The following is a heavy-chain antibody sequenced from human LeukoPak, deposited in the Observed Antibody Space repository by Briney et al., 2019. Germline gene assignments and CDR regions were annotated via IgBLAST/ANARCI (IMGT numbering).Heavy chain of an antibody. CDR2: ISWNSGSI. V-gene: IGHV3-9*01. J-gene: IGHJ4*02. CDR1: GFTFDDYA. CDR3: AKDAMVRGVNHFDY. Sequence: PGRSLRLSCAASGFTFDDYAMHWVRQAPGKGLEWVSGISWNSGSIGYADSVKGRFTISRDNAKNSLYLQMNSLRAEDTALYYCAKDAMVRGVNHFDYWGQGTLVTVSS. D-gene: IGHD3-10*01.